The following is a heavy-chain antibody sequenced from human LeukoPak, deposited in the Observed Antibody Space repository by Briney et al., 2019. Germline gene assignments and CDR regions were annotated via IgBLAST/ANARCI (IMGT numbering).Heavy chain of an antibody. V-gene: IGHV4-34*01. Sequence: PSETLSLTCAVYGGSFNDYYWSWSRQPPGKGLEWIGEVNHSGRTNYNPSLKSRVTIPQDTSKNQFSLKLRSVTAADTAVYFCARRGPGATVDYWGQGTLVTVSS. D-gene: IGHD4/OR15-4a*01. CDR2: VNHSGRT. CDR3: ARRGPGATVDY. CDR1: GGSFNDYY. J-gene: IGHJ4*02.